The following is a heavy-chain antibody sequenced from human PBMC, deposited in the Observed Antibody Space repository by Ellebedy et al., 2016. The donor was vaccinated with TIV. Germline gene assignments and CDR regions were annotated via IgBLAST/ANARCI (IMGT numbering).Heavy chain of an antibody. CDR2: IKSKTDDGTT. J-gene: IGHJ4*01. V-gene: IGHV3-15*06. Sequence: GESLKISCAASGFTFSGYAMSWVRQAPGKGLEWVGRIKSKTDDGTTNYAAPVSGRFTISRDDSKNTAYLQMNSLQSEDTATYYCIADLGATGSRNYFDYWGHGTLVTVSS. CDR3: IADLGATGSRNYFDY. D-gene: IGHD3-16*01. CDR1: GFTFSGYA.